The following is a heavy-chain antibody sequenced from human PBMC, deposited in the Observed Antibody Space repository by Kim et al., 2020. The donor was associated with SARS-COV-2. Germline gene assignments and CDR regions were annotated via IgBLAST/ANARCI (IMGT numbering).Heavy chain of an antibody. D-gene: IGHD3-10*01. J-gene: IGHJ4*02. CDR2: ISAYNGNT. CDR3: ARDARLLYGSGSYDDY. CDR1: GYTFTSYG. V-gene: IGHV1-18*04. Sequence: ASVKVSCKASGYTFTSYGISWVRQAPGQGLEWMGWISAYNGNTNYAQKLQGRVTMTTDTSTSTAYMELRSLRSDDTAVYYCARDARLLYGSGSYDDYWGQGTLVTVSS.